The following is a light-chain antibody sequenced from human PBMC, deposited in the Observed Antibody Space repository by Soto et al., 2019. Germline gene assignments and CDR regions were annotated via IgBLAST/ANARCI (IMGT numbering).Light chain of an antibody. CDR3: QLYGFSPRT. J-gene: IGKJ1*01. V-gene: IGKV3-20*01. CDR1: QSVSSY. CDR2: GAS. Sequence: ERVMSMSLATLSLSPEERATLSCRASQSVSSYLAWYQQKPGQAPRLLIHGASNRATGIPDRFSGSGSGTDFTLTISRLEPEDFTVYYCQLYGFSPRTFGQG.